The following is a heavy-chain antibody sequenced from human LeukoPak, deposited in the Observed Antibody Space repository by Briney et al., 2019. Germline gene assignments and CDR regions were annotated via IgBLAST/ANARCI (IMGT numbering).Heavy chain of an antibody. J-gene: IGHJ4*02. CDR1: GFTFSSHN. CDR2: ISGRGNYI. D-gene: IGHD3-22*01. Sequence: PGGSLRLSCAASGFTFSSHNMNWVRQAPGKGLEWVSSISGRGNYIFYADSEKGRFTISRDSAKNSLSLQMNSLRAEDTAVYYCAKDQGFDYYDSSGYYLDYWGQGTLVTVSS. CDR3: AKDQGFDYYDSSGYYLDY. V-gene: IGHV3-21*01.